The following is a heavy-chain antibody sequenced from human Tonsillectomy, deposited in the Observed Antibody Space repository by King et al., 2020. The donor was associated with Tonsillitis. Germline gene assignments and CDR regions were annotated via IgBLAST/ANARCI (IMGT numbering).Heavy chain of an antibody. J-gene: IGHJ6*02. CDR3: AGEGTSPVLSPGGLNYYYYGMDV. V-gene: IGHV3-30-3*01. Sequence: VQLVESGGGVVQPGRSLRLSCAASGFTFSSYTMHWVRQAPGKGLEWVAVISYDGSNKYYADSVKGRFTISRDNSKNTLYVQMNSLRPEDTAVYYCAGEGTSPVLSPGGLNYYYYGMDVWGQGTTVTVSS. CDR1: GFTFSSYT. D-gene: IGHD4/OR15-4a*01. CDR2: ISYDGSNK.